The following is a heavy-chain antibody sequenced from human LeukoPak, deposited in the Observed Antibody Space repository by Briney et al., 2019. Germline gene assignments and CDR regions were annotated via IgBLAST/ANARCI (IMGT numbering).Heavy chain of an antibody. CDR1: GGSISSSSYY. CDR2: IYYSGST. J-gene: IGHJ4*02. Sequence: SETLSLTCTVSGGSISSSSYYWGWIRQPPGKGLEWIGSIYYSGSTYYNPSLKSRVTISVDTSKNQFSLKLSSVTAADTAVYYCARQTTGYGYGYLDYWGQGTLVTVSS. CDR3: ARQTTGYGYGYLDY. V-gene: IGHV4-39*01. D-gene: IGHD5-18*01.